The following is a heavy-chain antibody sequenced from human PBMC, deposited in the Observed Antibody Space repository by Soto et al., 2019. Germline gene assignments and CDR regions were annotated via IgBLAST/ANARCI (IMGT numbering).Heavy chain of an antibody. CDR3: AKATATGGGAFDI. J-gene: IGHJ3*02. CDR1: GFICSSYD. V-gene: IGHV3-23*01. CDR2: ILVDGRT. Sequence: PXGSLRLSCEAAGFICSSYDMSWVRQAPGKGLEWVSTILVDGRTFYVDSVKGRFTISRDSSQNTVYLQMNSLTAGDTALYYCAKATATGGGAFDICGQGTMVTVSS. D-gene: IGHD2-8*02.